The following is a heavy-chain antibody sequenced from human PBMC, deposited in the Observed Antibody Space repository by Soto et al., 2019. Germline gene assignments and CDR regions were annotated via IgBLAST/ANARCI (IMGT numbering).Heavy chain of an antibody. D-gene: IGHD6-19*01. V-gene: IGHV1-69*12. CDR2: IVPIFGA. J-gene: IGHJ6*02. CDR3: AGGGSDYAGSGCYQGHV. Sequence: QVQLVQSGAEVKKPGSSVKVSCKSSGGTFSNYGFSWVRQAPGQGLECMGVIVPIFGAEHPQKFQGRVTITADESTKKVFMEMRGLRSEDTAVYYCAGGGSDYAGSGCYQGHVWGQGTTVTGSS. CDR1: GGTFSNYG.